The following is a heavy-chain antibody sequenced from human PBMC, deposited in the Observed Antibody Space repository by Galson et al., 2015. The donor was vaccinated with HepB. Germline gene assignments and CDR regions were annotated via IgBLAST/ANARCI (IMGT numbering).Heavy chain of an antibody. Sequence: SVKVSCKASGYTFTSYGISWVRQAPGQGLEWMGWISAYNGNTNYAQKLQGRVTMTTDTSTSTAYMELRSLRSDDTAGYYCARDIGYCSSTSCLAPYYMDVWGKGTTFTVSS. D-gene: IGHD2-2*01. CDR3: ARDIGYCSSTSCLAPYYMDV. J-gene: IGHJ6*03. CDR2: ISAYNGNT. V-gene: IGHV1-18*01. CDR1: GYTFTSYG.